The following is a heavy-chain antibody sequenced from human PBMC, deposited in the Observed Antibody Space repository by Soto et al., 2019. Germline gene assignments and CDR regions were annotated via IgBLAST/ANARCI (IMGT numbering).Heavy chain of an antibody. D-gene: IGHD2-15*01. J-gene: IGHJ4*02. CDR3: ARHRGYCSGGRCYCEVSDY. CDR1: GGSISSGGYY. CDR2: IDYSGST. V-gene: IGHV4-31*03. Sequence: QVQLQESGPGLVKPSQTLSLTCTVSGGSISSGGYYWSWIRQHPGEVLEWIGYIDYSGSTYSNPYLKRRVTISVDTSKNQFSLKLSSVTGADTAVYYWARHRGYCSGGRCYCEVSDYWGQGTLVTVSS.